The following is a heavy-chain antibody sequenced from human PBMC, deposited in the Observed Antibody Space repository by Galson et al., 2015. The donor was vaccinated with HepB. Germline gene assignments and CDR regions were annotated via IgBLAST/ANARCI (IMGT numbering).Heavy chain of an antibody. CDR1: GFTFSSYA. Sequence: SLRLSCAASGFTFSSYAMHWVRQAPGKGLEWVAVISYDGSNKYYADSVKGRFTISRDNSKNTLYLQMNSLRAEDTAVYYCARSSTAMMWYYFDYWGQGTLVTVSS. CDR2: ISYDGSNK. CDR3: ARSSTAMMWYYFDY. V-gene: IGHV3-30-3*01. J-gene: IGHJ4*02. D-gene: IGHD2-15*01.